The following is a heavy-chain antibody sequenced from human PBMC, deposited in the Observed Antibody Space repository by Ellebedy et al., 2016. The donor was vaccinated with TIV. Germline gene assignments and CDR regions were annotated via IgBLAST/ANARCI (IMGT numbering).Heavy chain of an antibody. V-gene: IGHV3-74*01. CDR2: IKSDGINT. Sequence: GGSLRLSXVASGFGFRSYWMHWVRQVPGKGPVWVARIKSDGINTDYADSVKGRFTISRDNPKNTLYLQMNSLRAEDTAVYYCAREDLDSGDYYLDYWGQGTLVTVSS. J-gene: IGHJ4*02. D-gene: IGHD1-26*01. CDR3: AREDLDSGDYYLDY. CDR1: GFGFRSYW.